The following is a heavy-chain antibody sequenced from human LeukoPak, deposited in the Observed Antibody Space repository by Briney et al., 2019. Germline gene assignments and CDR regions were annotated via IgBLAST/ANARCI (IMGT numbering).Heavy chain of an antibody. CDR2: VSYDGSNK. CDR1: GFTFSSYA. Sequence: GRSLRLSCATSGFTFSSYAMHWVRQAPGKGLVCVAVVSYDGSNKFYADSVKGRFTISRDNSKNTLYLQMNSLRAEDTAVYFCARVRCSSAACNFAAMDVWGQGTTVTVSS. J-gene: IGHJ6*02. V-gene: IGHV3-30-3*01. D-gene: IGHD2-2*01. CDR3: ARVRCSSAACNFAAMDV.